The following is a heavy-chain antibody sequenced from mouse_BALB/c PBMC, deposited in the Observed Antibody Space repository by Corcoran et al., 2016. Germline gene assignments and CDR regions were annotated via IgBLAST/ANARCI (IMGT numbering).Heavy chain of an antibody. Sequence: LVKTGASVKISCKASGYSFTGYYMHWVKQSHGKSLEWIGYISCYNGATSYNQKFKGKATFTVDTSSSTAYMQFNSLTSEDSAVYYCARRGYGNYGMVPFAYWGQGTLVTVSA. D-gene: IGHD2-10*02. V-gene: IGHV1S34*01. CDR2: ISCYNGAT. CDR1: GYSFTGYY. J-gene: IGHJ3*01. CDR3: ARRGYGNYGMVPFAY.